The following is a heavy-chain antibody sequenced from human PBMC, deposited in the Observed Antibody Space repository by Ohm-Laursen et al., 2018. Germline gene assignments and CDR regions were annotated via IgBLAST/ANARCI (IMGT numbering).Heavy chain of an antibody. J-gene: IGHJ4*02. CDR3: ARGYFYDNSGYPDSFDY. CDR1: GGSVSSDSYY. Sequence: GTLSLTCAVSGGSVSSDSYYWSWIRQPPGKGLEWIGYIYYSGSTSYNPSLKSRVTISLDTSKNQFSLKLNSVTAVDTAVYYCARGYFYDNSGYPDSFDYWGQGTLVTVSS. D-gene: IGHD3-22*01. V-gene: IGHV4-61*01. CDR2: IYYSGST.